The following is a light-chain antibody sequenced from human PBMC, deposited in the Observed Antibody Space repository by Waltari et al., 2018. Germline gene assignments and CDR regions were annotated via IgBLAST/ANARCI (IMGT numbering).Light chain of an antibody. Sequence: DIVLTQSPATLSLSPGERVTLSCRASQSVSSYLAWYQQKPGQAPRLLIYDASNRATGIPARFSGSGSGTDFTLTISSLEPEDFAVYFCQQRSNWPPVYTFGQGTKLDIK. CDR1: QSVSSY. CDR2: DAS. CDR3: QQRSNWPPVYT. J-gene: IGKJ2*01. V-gene: IGKV3-11*01.